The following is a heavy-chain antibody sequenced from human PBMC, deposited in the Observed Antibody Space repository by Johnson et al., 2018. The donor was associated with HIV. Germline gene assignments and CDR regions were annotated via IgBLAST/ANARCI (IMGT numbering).Heavy chain of an antibody. CDR2: ISYDGSNK. V-gene: IGHV3-30*04. D-gene: IGHD5-24*01. J-gene: IGHJ3*02. CDR1: GFTFSSYA. CDR3: MSRRGSPGARDAFDI. Sequence: QVQLVESGGGVVQPGRSLRLSCAASGFTFSSYALHWVRQAPGKGLEWVAVISYDGSNKYYADYVKGRFTISRDNSKNTLYLHMNSLRAEDTAVYYCMSRRGSPGARDAFDIWGQGTMVTVSS.